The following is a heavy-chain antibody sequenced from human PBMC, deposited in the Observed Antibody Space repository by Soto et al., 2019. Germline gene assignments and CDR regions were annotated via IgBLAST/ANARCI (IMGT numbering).Heavy chain of an antibody. J-gene: IGHJ4*02. CDR1: GFTFSSYA. D-gene: IGHD3-10*01. Sequence: GGSLRLSCAASGFTFSSYAMSWVRQAPGKGLEWVSAISGSGGSTYYADSVKGRFTISRDNSKNTLYLQMNSLRAEDTAVYYCAKADYNYYGSGSYDYWGQGTLVTVSS. CDR3: AKADYNYYGSGSYDY. V-gene: IGHV3-23*01. CDR2: ISGSGGST.